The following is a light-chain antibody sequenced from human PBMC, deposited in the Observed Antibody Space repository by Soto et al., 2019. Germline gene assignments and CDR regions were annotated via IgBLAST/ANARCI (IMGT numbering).Light chain of an antibody. CDR3: QQYYSTPSPI. CDR2: WAS. J-gene: IGKJ4*01. Sequence: DIVMTQSPDSLAVSLGERATINCKSSQSVLFSSNNKNYLAWYQQKPGQPPKLLISWASTRESRVPDRFSGSGSETDFTLPISSLQAEDVAVYHCQQYYSTPSPIFGGGTKVEIK. V-gene: IGKV4-1*01. CDR1: QSVLFSSNNKNY.